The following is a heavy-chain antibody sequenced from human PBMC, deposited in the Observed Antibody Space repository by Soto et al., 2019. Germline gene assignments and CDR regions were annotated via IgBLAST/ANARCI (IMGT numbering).Heavy chain of an antibody. V-gene: IGHV4-39*01. Sequence: QLQLQESGPGLVKPSETLSLTCTVSGGSISSSSYYWGWIRQPPGKGLEWIGSIYYSGSTYYNPSLKSRVTISVDTSKNQFSLKLSSVTAADTAVYYFARRDGYNYDAFDIWGQGTMVTVSS. J-gene: IGHJ3*02. CDR1: GGSISSSSYY. CDR2: IYYSGST. CDR3: ARRDGYNYDAFDI. D-gene: IGHD5-12*01.